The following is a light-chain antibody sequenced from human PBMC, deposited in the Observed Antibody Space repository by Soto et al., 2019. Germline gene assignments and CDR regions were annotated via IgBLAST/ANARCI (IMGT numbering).Light chain of an antibody. CDR3: QQHTNWPPT. CDR1: QSVSTY. CDR2: DSS. Sequence: ETVLTQSPATLSLSPGEGATLSCRASQSVSTYLAWYQHKPGQAPRLLIYDSSNRATGIPARFSGSGSGTDFTLTISSLEPEDSAVYYCQQHTNWPPTFGGGTKVDIK. V-gene: IGKV3-11*01. J-gene: IGKJ4*01.